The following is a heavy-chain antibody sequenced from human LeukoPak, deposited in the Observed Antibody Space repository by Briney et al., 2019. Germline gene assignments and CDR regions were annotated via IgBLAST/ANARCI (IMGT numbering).Heavy chain of an antibody. D-gene: IGHD3-22*01. CDR3: AREEGARYYYDSSGYDYYFDY. Sequence: ASVKVSCKAYGYTFTSYGISWVRQAPGQGLEWMGWISAYNGNTNYAQKLQGRVTMTTDTSTSTAYMELRSLRSDDTAVYYRAREEGARYYYDSSGYDYYFDYWGQGTLVTVSS. CDR2: ISAYNGNT. V-gene: IGHV1-18*01. J-gene: IGHJ4*02. CDR1: GYTFTSYG.